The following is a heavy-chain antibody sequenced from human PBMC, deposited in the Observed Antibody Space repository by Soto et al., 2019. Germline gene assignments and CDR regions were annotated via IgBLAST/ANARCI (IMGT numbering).Heavy chain of an antibody. J-gene: IGHJ6*03. V-gene: IGHV4-59*08. CDR3: ARTVLGPDLLADSFVDYYYYMDV. Sequence: SETLSLTCTVSGGSISNFYWSWIRQPPGKGLEWIGYVYYTGSTSYNPSLKRRVTFSADSSRGQFSLRLNSVTAADTAVYYCARTVLGPDLLADSFVDYYYYMDVWSQGTTVTVSS. CDR2: VYYTGST. CDR1: GGSISNFY. D-gene: IGHD3-9*01.